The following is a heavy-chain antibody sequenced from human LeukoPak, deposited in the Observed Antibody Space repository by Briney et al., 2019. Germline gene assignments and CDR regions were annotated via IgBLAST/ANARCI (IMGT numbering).Heavy chain of an antibody. CDR2: INHSGST. V-gene: IGHV4-34*01. Sequence: GSLRLSCAASGFTFSSYAMSWVRQPPGKGLEWIGEINHSGSTNYNPSLKSRVTISVDTSKNQFSLKLSSVTAADTAVYYCARGKRGLIAAAGRYNWFDPWGQGTLVTVSS. D-gene: IGHD6-13*01. CDR1: GFTFSSYA. J-gene: IGHJ5*02. CDR3: ARGKRGLIAAAGRYNWFDP.